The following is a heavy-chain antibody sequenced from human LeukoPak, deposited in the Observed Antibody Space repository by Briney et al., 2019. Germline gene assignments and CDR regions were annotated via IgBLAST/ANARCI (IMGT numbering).Heavy chain of an antibody. Sequence: ASVKVSCKASGYTFTGYDMHWVRQAPGQGLEWMGWINPNSGGTNYAQKFQGRVTMTRDSTISTAYMELSRLRSDDTAVYYCARVAYCSSTSCSGDYWGHGTLVTVSS. V-gene: IGHV1-2*02. J-gene: IGHJ4*01. CDR2: INPNSGGT. CDR3: ARVAYCSSTSCSGDY. CDR1: GYTFTGYD. D-gene: IGHD2-2*01.